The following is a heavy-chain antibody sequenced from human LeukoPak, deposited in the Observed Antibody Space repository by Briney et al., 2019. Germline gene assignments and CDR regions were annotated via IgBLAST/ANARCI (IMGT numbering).Heavy chain of an antibody. D-gene: IGHD3-10*01. J-gene: IGHJ6*03. CDR3: ARSQDGSGSYFYYFYIDV. V-gene: IGHV3-21*01. CDR2: ISTSTSLK. Sequence: GGSLRLSCEASGFTFTGSSMNWVRQAPGKGLEWASSISTSTSLKYYADSVKGRFIISRDNAKNSLYLEMNSLRAEDTAVYYCARSQDGSGSYFYYFYIDVWGKGTTV. CDR1: GFTFTGSS.